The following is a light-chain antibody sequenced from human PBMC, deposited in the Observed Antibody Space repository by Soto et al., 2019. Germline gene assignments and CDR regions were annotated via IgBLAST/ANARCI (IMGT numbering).Light chain of an antibody. V-gene: IGKV3-11*01. CDR1: QSVSSS. Sequence: EIVLTQSPATLSLSPGERATLSCRASQSVSSSLAWYQQKPGQAPRLLIYDASNRATGIPARFSGSGSGTDFAHTISSLEPEDFAVYYCKQRSNLPPINFGQGTRLEIK. J-gene: IGKJ5*01. CDR2: DAS. CDR3: KQRSNLPPIN.